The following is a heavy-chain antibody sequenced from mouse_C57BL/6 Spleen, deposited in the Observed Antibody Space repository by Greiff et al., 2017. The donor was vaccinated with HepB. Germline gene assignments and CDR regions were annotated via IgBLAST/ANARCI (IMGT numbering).Heavy chain of an antibody. CDR1: GYTFTSYW. D-gene: IGHD1-1*01. CDR3: ASTTVGATGYFYY. Sequence: VQLQQPGTELVKPGASVKLSCKASGYTFTSYWMHWVKQRPGQGLEWIGNINPSNGGTNYNEKFKSKATLTVDKSSSTAYLQLSSLTSEDSAVYYCASTTVGATGYFYYWGRGPTLTVSS. J-gene: IGHJ2*01. V-gene: IGHV1-53*01. CDR2: INPSNGGT.